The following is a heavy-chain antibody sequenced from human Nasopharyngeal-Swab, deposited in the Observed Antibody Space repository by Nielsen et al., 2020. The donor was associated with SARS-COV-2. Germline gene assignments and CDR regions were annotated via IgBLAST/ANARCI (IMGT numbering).Heavy chain of an antibody. CDR1: GGSISSGGYY. J-gene: IGHJ4*02. CDR3: ARTESPRRIQLWSMEVGYFDY. V-gene: IGHV4-31*03. D-gene: IGHD5-18*01. CDR2: IYYSGST. Sequence: SQTLSLTCTVSGGSISSGGYYWSWLRQHPGKGLEWIGYIYYSGSTYYNPSLKSRVTISVDTSKNQFSLKLSSVTAADTAVYYCARTESPRRIQLWSMEVGYFDYWGQGTLVTVSS.